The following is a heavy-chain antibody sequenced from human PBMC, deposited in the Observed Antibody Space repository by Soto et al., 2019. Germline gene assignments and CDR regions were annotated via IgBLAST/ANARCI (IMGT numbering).Heavy chain of an antibody. CDR1: GYTFTSYG. J-gene: IGHJ6*02. D-gene: IGHD1-26*01. V-gene: IGHV1-18*01. CDR2: ISAYNGNT. CDR3: ATSRATTHPSPMDV. Sequence: ASVKVSCKASGYTFTSYGISWVRQAPGQGLEWMGWISAYNGNTNYAQKLQGRVTMTTDTSTSTAYMELRSLRSDDTAVYYCATSRATTHPSPMDVWGQGTTVTVSS.